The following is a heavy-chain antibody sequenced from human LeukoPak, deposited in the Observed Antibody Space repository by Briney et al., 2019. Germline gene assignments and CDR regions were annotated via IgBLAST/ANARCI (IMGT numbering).Heavy chain of an antibody. J-gene: IGHJ3*02. CDR2: IHYSEGT. D-gene: IGHD1-1*01. V-gene: IGHV4-59*08. Sequence: SETLSLTCTFCGDSNSTYYWIWMRHPPGKGLESSVYIHYSEGTNSNPSLKSRVTISVDTSKNQFSLKLRSVTAADTAVYFCARHLAGGARRAFDMWGQGTMVTVSS. CDR1: GDSNSTYY. CDR3: ARHLAGGARRAFDM.